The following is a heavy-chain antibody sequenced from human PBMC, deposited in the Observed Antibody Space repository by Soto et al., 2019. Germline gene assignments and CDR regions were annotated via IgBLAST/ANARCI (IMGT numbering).Heavy chain of an antibody. J-gene: IGHJ3*02. V-gene: IGHV1-18*01. CDR3: ARDGMTTVVPFGAFDI. Sequence: ASVKVSCKASGYTFTSYGISWVRQAPGQGLEWMGWISAYNGNTNYAQKLQGRVTMTTDTSTSTAYMELRSLRSDDTALYYCARDGMTTVVPFGAFDIWGQGTMVTVSS. CDR1: GYTFTSYG. D-gene: IGHD4-17*01. CDR2: ISAYNGNT.